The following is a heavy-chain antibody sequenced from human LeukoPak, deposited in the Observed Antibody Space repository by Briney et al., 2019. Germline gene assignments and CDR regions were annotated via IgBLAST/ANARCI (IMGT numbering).Heavy chain of an antibody. CDR3: AKDLYGFYAMDV. J-gene: IGHJ6*02. CDR1: GFTFSSFG. Sequence: GGSLRLSCAASGFTFSSFGMHWVRQAPGKGLEWVAVISYDGSNPYYADSVKGRFTISRDNSKNTLYLQMNSLRAEDTAVYYCAKDLYGFYAMDVWGQGTTVTVSS. V-gene: IGHV3-30*18. CDR2: ISYDGSNP. D-gene: IGHD4-17*01.